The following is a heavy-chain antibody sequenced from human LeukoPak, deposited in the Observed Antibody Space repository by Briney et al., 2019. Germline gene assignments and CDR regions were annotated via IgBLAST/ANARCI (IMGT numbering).Heavy chain of an antibody. CDR3: AKDQYSNYAVNWFDP. CDR2: ISGSGGST. J-gene: IGHJ5*02. Sequence: GGSLRLSCAASGFTLSSYAMRWFSQAPEKGLEWDSAISGSGGSTYYAYSVKGRFSISRDNSKNTLYLQMNSLRAEDTAVYYCAKDQYSNYAVNWFDPWGQGTLVTVSS. CDR1: GFTLSSYA. D-gene: IGHD4-11*01. V-gene: IGHV3-23*01.